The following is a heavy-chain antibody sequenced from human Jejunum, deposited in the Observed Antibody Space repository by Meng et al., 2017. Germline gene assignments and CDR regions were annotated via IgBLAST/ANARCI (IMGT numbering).Heavy chain of an antibody. Sequence: QVHMHESGPGLVKPSETLSLTCTVSGGSISSYYWSWIRQPPGKGLEWIGYIYYSGSTNYNPSLKSRVTISVDTSKNQFSLKLTSVTAADTAVYYCARGGYSYGLITWFDPWGQGTLVTVSS. J-gene: IGHJ5*02. V-gene: IGHV4-59*01. D-gene: IGHD5-18*01. CDR1: GGSISSYY. CDR2: IYYSGST. CDR3: ARGGYSYGLITWFDP.